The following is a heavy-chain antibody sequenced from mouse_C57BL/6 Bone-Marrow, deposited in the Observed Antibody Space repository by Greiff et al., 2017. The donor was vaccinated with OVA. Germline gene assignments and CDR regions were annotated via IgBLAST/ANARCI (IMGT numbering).Heavy chain of an antibody. CDR3: ARFFGYTGYFDV. V-gene: IGHV1-81*01. D-gene: IGHD2-2*01. J-gene: IGHJ1*03. CDR2: IYPRSGNT. Sequence: VKLMESGAELARPGASVKLSCKASGYTFTSYGISWVKQRTGQGLEWIGEIYPRSGNTYYNEKFKGKATLTADKSSSTAYMELRSLTSEDSAVYFCARFFGYTGYFDVWGTGTTVTVSS. CDR1: GYTFTSYG.